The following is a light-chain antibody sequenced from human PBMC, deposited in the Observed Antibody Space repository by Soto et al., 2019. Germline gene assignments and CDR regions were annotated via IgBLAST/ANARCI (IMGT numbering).Light chain of an antibody. CDR2: GAS. V-gene: IGKV3-15*01. CDR1: HSVSSD. J-gene: IGKJ4*01. CDR3: QQYNDWPLT. Sequence: EIVMTQSPVTLSVSPGERATLSCRASHSVSSDLAWYQYKPGQAPRLLIYGASTRATGFPARFSGSGSGTEFTLTISSLQSEDFAIYYCQQYNDWPLTFGGGTTVEIK.